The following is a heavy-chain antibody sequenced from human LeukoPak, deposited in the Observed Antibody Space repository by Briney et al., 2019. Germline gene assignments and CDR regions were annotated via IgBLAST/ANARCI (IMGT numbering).Heavy chain of an antibody. D-gene: IGHD2-2*01. J-gene: IGHJ5*02. CDR3: ARIRYQLLRDNWFDP. CDR1: GFTFSSYW. Sequence: SGGSLRLSCAASGFTFSSYWMSWVRQAPGKGLERVANIKQDGSEKYYVDSVKGRFTTSRDNAKNSLYLQMNSLRAEDTAVYYCARIRYQLLRDNWFDPWGQGTLVTVSS. CDR2: IKQDGSEK. V-gene: IGHV3-7*03.